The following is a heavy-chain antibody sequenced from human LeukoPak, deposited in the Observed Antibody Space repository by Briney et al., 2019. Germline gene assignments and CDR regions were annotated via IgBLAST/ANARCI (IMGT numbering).Heavy chain of an antibody. CDR3: AKIASGLRGGVDY. Sequence: PGGSLRPSCAASGFTFSSYWMSWVRQAPGKGLEWVANIKRDGSEKYYVDSVKGRFTIFRDNAKNSLYLQMDSLRAEDTAVYYCAKIASGLRGGVDYWGQGTLVTVSS. J-gene: IGHJ4*02. CDR2: IKRDGSEK. CDR1: GFTFSSYW. V-gene: IGHV3-7*03. D-gene: IGHD4-17*01.